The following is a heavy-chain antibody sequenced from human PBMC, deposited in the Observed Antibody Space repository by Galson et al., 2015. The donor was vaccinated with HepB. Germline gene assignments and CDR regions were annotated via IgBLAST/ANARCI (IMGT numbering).Heavy chain of an antibody. V-gene: IGHV3-23*01. D-gene: IGHD3-10*01. CDR2: ISGTSTST. Sequence: SLRLSCAASGFTFSSYAMSWVRQAPGKGLEWVSHISGTSTSTYYADFVKGRFTISRDNSKNTLYLQINSLRAEDTAVYYCARDVLLWGPRGFDVWGQGTLVTVSS. J-gene: IGHJ4*02. CDR3: ARDVLLWGPRGFDV. CDR1: GFTFSSYA.